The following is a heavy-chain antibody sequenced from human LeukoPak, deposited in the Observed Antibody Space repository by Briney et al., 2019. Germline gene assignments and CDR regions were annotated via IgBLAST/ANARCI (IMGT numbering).Heavy chain of an antibody. CDR1: GYTFTGYY. CDR3: ARGYWGSWYFDY. D-gene: IGHD7-27*01. Sequence: GASVKVSCKASGYTFTGYYMHWVRQAPGQGLEWMGWINPKSGGTNYAQKFQGRVTMTRDTSISTAYMELSRLRSDDTAVYYCARGYWGSWYFDYWGQGTLVTVSS. CDR2: INPKSGGT. V-gene: IGHV1-2*02. J-gene: IGHJ4*02.